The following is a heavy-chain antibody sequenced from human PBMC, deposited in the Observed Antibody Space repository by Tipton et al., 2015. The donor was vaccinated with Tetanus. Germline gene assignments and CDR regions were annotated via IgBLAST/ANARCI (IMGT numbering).Heavy chain of an antibody. D-gene: IGHD3-16*01. CDR1: GFTFSSYS. V-gene: IGHV3-21*01. Sequence: SLRLSCAASGFTFSSYSMNWVRQAPGKGLEWVSSISSSSSYIYYADSVKGRFTISRDNAKNSLYLQMNSLRAEDTAVYYCARDGGGRIDAFDIWGQGTMLPVSS. CDR3: ARDGGGRIDAFDI. CDR2: ISSSSSYI. J-gene: IGHJ3*02.